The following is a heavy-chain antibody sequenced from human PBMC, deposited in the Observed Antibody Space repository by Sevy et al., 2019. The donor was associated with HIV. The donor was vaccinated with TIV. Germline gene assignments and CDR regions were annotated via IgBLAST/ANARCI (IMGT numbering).Heavy chain of an antibody. CDR3: ARSMSWYASFDY. J-gene: IGHJ4*02. CDR2: IIPMFGTA. Sequence: ASVKVSCKASGRTFSYYVISWVRQAPGQGLEWMGGIIPMFGTANYEQKFQGRVTITADESTSTAYMELSSLRSEDTAVYYCARSMSWYASFDYWGQGTLVTVSS. V-gene: IGHV1-69*13. D-gene: IGHD6-13*01. CDR1: GRTFSYYV.